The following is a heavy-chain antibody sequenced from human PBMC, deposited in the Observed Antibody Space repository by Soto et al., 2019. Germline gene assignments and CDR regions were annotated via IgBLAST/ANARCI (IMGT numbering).Heavy chain of an antibody. CDR3: ARGPYCSSTSCYAGAFDY. J-gene: IGHJ4*02. V-gene: IGHV4-34*01. D-gene: IGHD2-2*01. CDR1: GGSFSGYY. CDR2: INHSGST. Sequence: QVQLQQWGAGPLKPSETLSLTCAVYGGSFSGYYWSWIRQPPGKGLEWIGEINHSGSTNYNPSLKSRVTISVDTSKNQFSLKLSSVTAADTAVYYCARGPYCSSTSCYAGAFDYWGQGTLVTVSS.